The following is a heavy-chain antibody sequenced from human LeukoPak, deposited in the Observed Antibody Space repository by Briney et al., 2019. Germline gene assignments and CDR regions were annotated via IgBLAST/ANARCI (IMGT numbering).Heavy chain of an antibody. CDR1: GFIFSSNW. CDR3: ATYRSLNRREFQY. V-gene: IGHV3-7*01. D-gene: IGHD2-15*01. J-gene: IGHJ1*01. CDR2: IKYDGREK. Sequence: GGSLRLSCIVSGFIFSSNWMRWVREAPGEGREWVANIKYDGREKYYVDSVKGRFTISRDNAKNSLYLQMNSLRVEDTAVYYCATYRSLNRREFQYWGQGTLLTVSS.